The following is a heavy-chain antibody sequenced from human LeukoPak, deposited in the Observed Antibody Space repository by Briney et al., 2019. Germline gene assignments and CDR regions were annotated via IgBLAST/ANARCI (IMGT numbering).Heavy chain of an antibody. Sequence: GGSLRLSCAASGFTFSSYGMHWVRQAPGKGLEWVAVISYDGSNKYYADSVKGRFTISRDNSKNTLYLQMNSLRAEDTAVYYCAKTQGPSVGGWINWFDPWGQGTLVTVSS. CDR2: ISYDGSNK. D-gene: IGHD6-19*01. V-gene: IGHV3-30*18. CDR3: AKTQGPSVGGWINWFDP. J-gene: IGHJ5*02. CDR1: GFTFSSYG.